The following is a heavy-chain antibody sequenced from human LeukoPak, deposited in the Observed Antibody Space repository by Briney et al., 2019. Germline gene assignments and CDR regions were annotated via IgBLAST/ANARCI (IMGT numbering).Heavy chain of an antibody. CDR3: AREWYYDSSGYYPRFDP. Sequence: ASVKVSCKASGYTFTGYYMHWVRQAPGQGLEWMGWINTNTGNPTYAQGFTGRFVFSLDTSVSTAYLQISSLKAEDTAVYYCAREWYYDSSGYYPRFDPWGQGTLVTVSS. V-gene: IGHV7-4-1*02. D-gene: IGHD3-22*01. CDR2: INTNTGNP. J-gene: IGHJ5*02. CDR1: GYTFTGYY.